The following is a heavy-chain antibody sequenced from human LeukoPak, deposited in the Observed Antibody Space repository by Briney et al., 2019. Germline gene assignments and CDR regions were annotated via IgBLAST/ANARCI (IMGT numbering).Heavy chain of an antibody. CDR3: ARLYCSSTSCREAYYYYYMDV. CDR2: ISSSSSYI. CDR1: GFTFSSYS. Sequence: GGSLRLSCAASGFTFSSYSMNWVRQAPGKGLEWVSSISSSSSYIYYADSVKGRFTISRDNAKNSLYLQMNSLSAEDTAVYYCARLYCSSTSCREAYYYYYMDVWGKGTTVTVSS. J-gene: IGHJ6*03. V-gene: IGHV3-21*01. D-gene: IGHD2-2*01.